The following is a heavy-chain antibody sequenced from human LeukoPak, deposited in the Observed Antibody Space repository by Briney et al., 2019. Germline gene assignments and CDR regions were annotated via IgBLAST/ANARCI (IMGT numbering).Heavy chain of an antibody. D-gene: IGHD4-23*01. V-gene: IGHV4-59*12. CDR3: ARGRNYGGNPRWLDY. CDR1: GGSISSYY. Sequence: SETLSLTCTVSGGSISSYYWSWIRQPPGKGLEWIGYIYYSGSTNYNPSLKSRVTISVDTSKNQFSLKLSSVTAADTAVYYCARGRNYGGNPRWLDYWGQGTLVTVSS. CDR2: IYYSGST. J-gene: IGHJ4*02.